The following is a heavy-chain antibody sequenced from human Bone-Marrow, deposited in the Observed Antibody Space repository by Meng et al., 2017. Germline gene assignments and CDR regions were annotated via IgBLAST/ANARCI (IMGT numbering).Heavy chain of an antibody. CDR3: ARDLFNYYDSSGYYYRSDY. D-gene: IGHD3-22*01. V-gene: IGHV1-8*01. Sequence: QGVLGRSGAEVKKPGASVKVSCKASGSTFTSYDINWVRQATGQGLEWMGWMNPNSGNTGYAQKFQGRVTMTRNTSISTAYMELSSLRSEDTAVYYCARDLFNYYDSSGYYYRSDYWGQGTLVTVSS. J-gene: IGHJ4*02. CDR1: GSTFTSYD. CDR2: MNPNSGNT.